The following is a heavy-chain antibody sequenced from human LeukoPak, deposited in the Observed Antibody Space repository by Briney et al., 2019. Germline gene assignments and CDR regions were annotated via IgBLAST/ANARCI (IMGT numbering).Heavy chain of an antibody. CDR1: GFTFSSYG. V-gene: IGHV3-30*18. Sequence: GRSLRLSCAASGFTFSSYGMHWVRQAPGKGLEWVAVISYDGSNKYYADSVKGRFTISRDNSKNTLYLQMNSLRAEDTAMYYCAKAAIAAAGLFFDYWGQGTLVTVSS. J-gene: IGHJ4*02. D-gene: IGHD6-13*01. CDR3: AKAAIAAAGLFFDY. CDR2: ISYDGSNK.